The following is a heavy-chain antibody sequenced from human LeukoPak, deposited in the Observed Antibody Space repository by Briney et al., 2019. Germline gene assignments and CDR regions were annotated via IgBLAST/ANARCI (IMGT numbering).Heavy chain of an antibody. CDR3: ARDADPDYGDYAY. CDR2: TYYSGST. V-gene: IGHV4-39*07. D-gene: IGHD4-17*01. Sequence: SETLSLTCTVSGGSISSSSYYWGWIRQPPGKGLEWIGSTYYSGSTYYNPSLKSRVTISVDTSKNQFSLKLSSVTAADTVVYYCARDADPDYGDYAYWGQGTLVTVSS. CDR1: GGSISSSSYY. J-gene: IGHJ4*02.